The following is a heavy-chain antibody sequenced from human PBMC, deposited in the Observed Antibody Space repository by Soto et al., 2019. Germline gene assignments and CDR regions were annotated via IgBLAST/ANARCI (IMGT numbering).Heavy chain of an antibody. D-gene: IGHD1-26*01. CDR3: ASVGWELPGHGPAPFDY. J-gene: IGHJ4*02. V-gene: IGHV3-33*01. CDR1: GFTFSSYG. CDR2: IWYDGSNK. Sequence: GGSLRLSCAASGFTFSSYGMHWVRQAPGKGLEWVAVIWYDGSNKYYADSVKGRFTISRDNSKNTMYLQMNSLRAEDTAVYYCASVGWELPGHGPAPFDYWGQGTLVTVSS.